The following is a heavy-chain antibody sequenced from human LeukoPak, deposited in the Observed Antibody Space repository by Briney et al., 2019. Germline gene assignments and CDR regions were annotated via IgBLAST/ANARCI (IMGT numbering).Heavy chain of an antibody. CDR1: GFTFGDYA. J-gene: IGHJ6*03. D-gene: IGHD3-3*01. CDR3: TRDRGDYDFWSGCYSHYYYYYMDV. Sequence: PGGSLRLSCTASGFTFGDYAMSWVRQAPGKGLEWVGFIRSKAYGGTTEYAASVKGRFTISRDDSKSIAYLQMNSLKTEDTAVYYCTRDRGDYDFWSGCYSHYYYYYMDVWGKGTTVTVSS. CDR2: IRSKAYGGTT. V-gene: IGHV3-49*04.